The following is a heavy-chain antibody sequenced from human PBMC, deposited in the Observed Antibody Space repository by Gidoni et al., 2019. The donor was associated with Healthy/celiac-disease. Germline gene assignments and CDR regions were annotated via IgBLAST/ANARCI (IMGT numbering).Heavy chain of an antibody. CDR3: ASRSSSSRGWFDP. J-gene: IGHJ5*02. CDR1: GGSFSGYY. Sequence: QFQLHQCGAGLLKPSETLSLTCAVYGGSFSGYYCSWIRQPPGKGLEWLGEINHSGSTNYNPPLKSRVTIAVDTAKNQFSRKLSSVTAADTAVYYCASRSSSSRGWFDPWGQGTMVTVSS. V-gene: IGHV4-34*01. D-gene: IGHD6-6*01. CDR2: INHSGST.